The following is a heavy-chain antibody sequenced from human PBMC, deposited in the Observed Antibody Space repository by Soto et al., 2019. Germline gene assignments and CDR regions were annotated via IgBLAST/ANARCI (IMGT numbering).Heavy chain of an antibody. CDR1: GYTFTSYA. CDR2: INAANGNT. Sequence: QVQVVQSGAEVKKPGASVKVSCKSSGYTFTSYAMHWVRQAPGHRLEWMGWINAANGNTKYSQKFQGRVTITRDTSATTVYMELSSLSSEDTAVYYCARHGVGTYHFDYWGQGTLVTASS. D-gene: IGHD1-1*01. V-gene: IGHV1-3*01. CDR3: ARHGVGTYHFDY. J-gene: IGHJ4*02.